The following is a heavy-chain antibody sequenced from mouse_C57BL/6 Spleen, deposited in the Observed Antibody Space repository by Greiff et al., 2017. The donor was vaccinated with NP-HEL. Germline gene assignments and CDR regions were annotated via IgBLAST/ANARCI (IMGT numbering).Heavy chain of an antibody. Sequence: QVQLKESGAELVRPGTSVKMSCKASGYTFTNYWIGWAKQRPGHGLEWIGDIYPGGGYTNYNEKFKGKATLTADKSSSTAYMQFSSLTSEDSAIYYCAGYGNYGYFDVWGTGTTVTVSS. CDR2: IYPGGGYT. CDR1: GYTFTNYW. V-gene: IGHV1-63*01. D-gene: IGHD2-1*01. J-gene: IGHJ1*03. CDR3: AGYGNYGYFDV.